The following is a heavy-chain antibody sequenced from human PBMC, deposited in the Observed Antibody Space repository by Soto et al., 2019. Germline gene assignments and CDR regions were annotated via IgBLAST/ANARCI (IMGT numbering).Heavy chain of an antibody. CDR2: IYYSRST. D-gene: IGHD3-9*01. Sequence: PSETLSLTCTVSGDSIRSGNLYWSWIRQPPGKGLEWIGYIYYSRSTYYSPSLKSLVTISVDTSKNQFSQKMSSVTAEDTAVYYCARVDSLTVYGYMDVWGQGTTVTVSS. CDR1: GDSIRSGNLY. CDR3: ARVDSLTVYGYMDV. J-gene: IGHJ6*02. V-gene: IGHV4-30-4*01.